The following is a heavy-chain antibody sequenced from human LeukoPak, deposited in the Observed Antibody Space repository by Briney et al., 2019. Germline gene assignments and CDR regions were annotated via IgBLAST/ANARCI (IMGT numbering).Heavy chain of an antibody. CDR2: IYYSGST. Sequence: PSETLSLTCTVSGGSISSYYWSWIRQPPGKGLEWIGYIYYSGSTNYNPSLKSRVTISVDTSKNQFSLKLSSVTAADTAVYYCAGALEWFDTYYFDYWGQGTLVTVSS. CDR1: GGSISSYY. J-gene: IGHJ4*02. D-gene: IGHD3-3*01. V-gene: IGHV4-59*01. CDR3: AGALEWFDTYYFDY.